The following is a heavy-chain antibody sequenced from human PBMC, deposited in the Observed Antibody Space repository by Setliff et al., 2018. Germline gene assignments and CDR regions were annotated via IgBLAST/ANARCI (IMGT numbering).Heavy chain of an antibody. V-gene: IGHV4-61*09. CDR3: ARMSGFQYIDV. Sequence: SETLSLTCTVSGDSISSRTYYWSWVRQPAGKGLEWIGHVYTSWSTIYNPSLKSRLTLSLDTSKNQFSLNLSSVTAADTAVYYCARMSGFQYIDVWGKGTTVTVSS. D-gene: IGHD3-3*01. CDR2: VYTSWST. J-gene: IGHJ6*03. CDR1: GDSISSRTYY.